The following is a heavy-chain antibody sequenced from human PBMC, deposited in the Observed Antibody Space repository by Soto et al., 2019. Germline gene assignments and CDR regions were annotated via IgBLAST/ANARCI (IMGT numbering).Heavy chain of an antibody. J-gene: IGHJ5*02. CDR3: ARAYSGNNWFDP. CDR1: GGSFSGYY. CDR2: INHSGST. V-gene: IGHV4-34*01. D-gene: IGHD1-26*01. Sequence: SETLSLTCAVYGGSFSGYYWSWIRQPPGKGLEWIGEINHSGSTNYNPSLKSRVTISVDTSKNQFSLKLSSVTAADTAVYYCARAYSGNNWFDPWGQGTLVTVSS.